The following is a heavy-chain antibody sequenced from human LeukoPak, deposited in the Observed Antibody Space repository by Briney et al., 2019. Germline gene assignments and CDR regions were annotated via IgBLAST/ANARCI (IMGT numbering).Heavy chain of an antibody. Sequence: GGSLRLSCAASGFTFSDYYMSWIRQAPGKGLEWVSYISSSSSYTNYADSVKGRFTISRDNARNSLYLQMNSLRDEDTAVYYCATDFTASYRLDYWGQGTLVTVSS. V-gene: IGHV3-11*06. D-gene: IGHD3-16*02. CDR1: GFTFSDYY. CDR2: ISSSSSYT. CDR3: ATDFTASYRLDY. J-gene: IGHJ4*02.